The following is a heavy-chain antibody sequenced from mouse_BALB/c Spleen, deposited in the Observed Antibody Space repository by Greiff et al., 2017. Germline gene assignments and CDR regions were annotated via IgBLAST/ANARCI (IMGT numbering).Heavy chain of an antibody. V-gene: IGHV5-6-3*01. D-gene: IGHD2-14*01. Sequence: EVQLVESGGGLVQPGGSLKLSCAASGFTFSSYGMSWVRQTPDKRLELVATINSTGGSTYYPDSVKGRFTISRDNAKNTLYLQLSSLKSEDTAMYYCARGAYYRDRAWFAYWGQGTLVTVSA. CDR1: GFTFSSYG. J-gene: IGHJ3*01. CDR2: INSTGGST. CDR3: ARGAYYRDRAWFAY.